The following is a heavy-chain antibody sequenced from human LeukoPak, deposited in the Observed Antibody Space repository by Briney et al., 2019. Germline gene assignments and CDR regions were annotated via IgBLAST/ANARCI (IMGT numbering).Heavy chain of an antibody. CDR1: GFTFSNYG. D-gene: IGHD1-26*01. J-gene: IGHJ6*02. CDR2: ISYDGTNK. V-gene: IGHV3-30*18. Sequence: PGGSLRLSCAASGFTFSNYGMHWVRQAPGVGLEWVAVISYDGTNKYYADSVKGRFTISRDNSKNTLYLQMNSLRADDTAVYYCAKERSGGGESLPFYYYYYGMDVWGQGTTVTVSS. CDR3: AKERSGGGESLPFYYYYYGMDV.